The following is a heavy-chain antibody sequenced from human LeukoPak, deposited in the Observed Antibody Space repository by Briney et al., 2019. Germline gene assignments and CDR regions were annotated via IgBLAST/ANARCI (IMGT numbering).Heavy chain of an antibody. Sequence: GGSLRLSCAASGFTFSSYSMNWVRQAPGKGLQWVSSITSGSDYIYYADSVRGRFTISRDNAKNSLYLQMNSLSPEDTAMYYCERDSSFSNNWGQGTLVTVSS. D-gene: IGHD2/OR15-2a*01. CDR1: GFTFSSYS. CDR3: ERDSSFSNN. CDR2: ITSGSDYI. V-gene: IGHV3-21*06. J-gene: IGHJ4*02.